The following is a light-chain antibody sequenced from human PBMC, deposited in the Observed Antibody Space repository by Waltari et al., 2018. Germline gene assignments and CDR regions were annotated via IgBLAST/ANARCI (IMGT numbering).Light chain of an antibody. J-gene: IGLJ3*02. CDR2: DNN. Sequence: QSVLTQPPSVSAAPGQKVTISCSGSSSNIGTNYVSWYQQPPGTAPKLLIYDNNKRPSGIPDRFSGSKSGTSATVGITGLQTGDEADYYCGTWDSSLSAWVFGGGTKLTVL. CDR1: SSNIGTNY. V-gene: IGLV1-51*01. CDR3: GTWDSSLSAWV.